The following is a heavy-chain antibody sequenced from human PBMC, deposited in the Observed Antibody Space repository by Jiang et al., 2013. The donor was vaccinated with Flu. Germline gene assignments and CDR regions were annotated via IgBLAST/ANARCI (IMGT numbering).Heavy chain of an antibody. J-gene: IGHJ4*02. V-gene: IGHV1-18*04. Sequence: GAEVKKPGASVKVSCRASGYTFTSYGISWVRQAPGQGLEWMGWISAYNGNTNYAQKLQGRVTMTTDTSTSTAYMELRSLRSDDTAVYYCARASYYDSSGYYSNHWGQGTLVTVSS. CDR2: ISAYNGNT. D-gene: IGHD3-22*01. CDR3: ARASYYDSSGYYSNH. CDR1: GYTFTSYG.